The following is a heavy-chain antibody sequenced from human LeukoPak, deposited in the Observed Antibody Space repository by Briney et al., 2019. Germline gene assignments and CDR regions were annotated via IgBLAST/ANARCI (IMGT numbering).Heavy chain of an antibody. J-gene: IGHJ6*02. CDR1: GGSMTNLY. D-gene: IGHD2/OR15-2a*01. CDR2: IYDSGST. V-gene: IGHV4-59*01. CDR3: AKGGSTNFYYGDV. Sequence: SETLSLTCSVSGGSMTNLYWTWIRQPPGKGLGWIGDIYDSGSTRYNTSLESRVTISVDTSKNQFSLKLSSVTAADTAVYYCAKGGSTNFYYGDVWGQGTTVTVSS.